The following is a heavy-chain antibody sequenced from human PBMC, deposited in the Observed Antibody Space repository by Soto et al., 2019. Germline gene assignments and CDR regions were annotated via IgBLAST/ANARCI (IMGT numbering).Heavy chain of an antibody. CDR1: GFTFSSYS. D-gene: IGHD6-6*01. V-gene: IGHV3-21*01. Sequence: EVQLVESGGGLVKPGGSLRLSCAASGFTFSSYSMNWVRQAPGKGLEWVSSISSSSSYIYYADSVKGRFTISRDNAKNSLYLQMNSLRAEDTAVYYCARDLDSSSVWFDPWGQGTLVTVYS. J-gene: IGHJ5*02. CDR2: ISSSSSYI. CDR3: ARDLDSSSVWFDP.